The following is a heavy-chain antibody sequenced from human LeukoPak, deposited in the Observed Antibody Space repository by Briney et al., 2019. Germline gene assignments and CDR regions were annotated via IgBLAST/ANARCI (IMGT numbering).Heavy chain of an antibody. CDR1: GFTFDDYA. CDR2: ISWNSGSI. D-gene: IGHD3-22*01. CDR3: AKARYYYDSNNYFDY. Sequence: PGGSLRLSCAASGFTFDDYAMHWVRRAPGKGLEWVSGISWNSGSIGYADSVKGRFTISRDNAKNSLYLQMNSLRAEDTALYYCAKARYYYDSNNYFDYWGQGTLVTVPS. V-gene: IGHV3-9*01. J-gene: IGHJ4*02.